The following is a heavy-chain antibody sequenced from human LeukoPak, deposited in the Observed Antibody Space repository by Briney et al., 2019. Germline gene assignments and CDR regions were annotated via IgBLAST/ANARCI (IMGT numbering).Heavy chain of an antibody. CDR1: GFTFSSYW. Sequence: PGGSLRLSCAASGFTFSSYWMSWVLQAPGKGLEWVANIKQDGSEKYYVDSVKGRFTISRDNAKNSLYLQMNSLRAEDTAVYYCARGSLDYSIYGTIFAWGQGTLVTVSS. CDR2: IKQDGSEK. CDR3: ARGSLDYSIYGTIFA. J-gene: IGHJ4*02. D-gene: IGHD4-11*01. V-gene: IGHV3-7*01.